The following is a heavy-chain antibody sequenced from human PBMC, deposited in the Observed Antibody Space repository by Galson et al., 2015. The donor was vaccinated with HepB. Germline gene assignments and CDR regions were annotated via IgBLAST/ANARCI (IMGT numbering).Heavy chain of an antibody. CDR2: TYYRSKWYN. V-gene: IGHV6-1*01. CDR3: ARDRVELLWFGDVFDY. Sequence: CAISGDSVSSNSAAWNWIRQPPSRGLEWLGRTYYRSKWYNDYAVSVKSRITINPDTSKNQFSLQLNSVTPEDTAVYYCARDRVELLWFGDVFDYWGQGTLVTVSS. D-gene: IGHD3-10*01. J-gene: IGHJ4*02. CDR1: GDSVSSNSAA.